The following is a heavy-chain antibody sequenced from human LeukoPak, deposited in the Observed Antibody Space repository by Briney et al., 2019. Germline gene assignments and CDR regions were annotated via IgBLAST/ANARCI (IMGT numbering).Heavy chain of an antibody. CDR3: ARVERYYGEYFYYGLDV. V-gene: IGHV4-59*08. Sequence: PSETLSLTCTVSGGSISNYYWSWIRQTLGKGLEWIGYVYDSGSTKYNPSLKSRVTISVDTSKNQFSLKLSSVTAADTAVYYCARVERYYGEYFYYGLDVWGQGTTVTVSS. J-gene: IGHJ6*02. D-gene: IGHD1-26*01. CDR1: GGSISNYY. CDR2: VYDSGST.